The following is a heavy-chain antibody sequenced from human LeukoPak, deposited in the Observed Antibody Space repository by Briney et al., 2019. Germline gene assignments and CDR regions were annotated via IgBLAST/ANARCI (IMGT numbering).Heavy chain of an antibody. CDR1: GFSLSGYW. CDR2: IGKDGSWI. V-gene: IGHV3-7*01. D-gene: IGHD2/OR15-2a*01. Sequence: GGSLRLSCTASGFSLSGYWMSWVRQAPGQGLEWVANIGKDGSWIHYADSVKGRFTISRDNAKNSLSLQMNSLGADDTAIYYCARDLDFYATDYWGQGTLVTVSS. CDR3: ARDLDFYATDY. J-gene: IGHJ4*02.